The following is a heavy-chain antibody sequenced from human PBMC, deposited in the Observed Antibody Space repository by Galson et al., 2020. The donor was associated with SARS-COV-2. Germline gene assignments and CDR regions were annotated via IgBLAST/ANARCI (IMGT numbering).Heavy chain of an antibody. Sequence: SETLSLTCTVSGDSLNSGSYYWTWIRQPPGKGLEWIGCIYYSGSTSYDPSLKSRLTISLDMSKNQFSLKLSSVTAADTAVYYCARDHYDYIWGRDHALDIWGQGTMVTVSS. V-gene: IGHV4-61*01. D-gene: IGHD3-16*01. J-gene: IGHJ3*02. CDR1: GDSLNSGSYY. CDR2: IYYSGST. CDR3: ARDHYDYIWGRDHALDI.